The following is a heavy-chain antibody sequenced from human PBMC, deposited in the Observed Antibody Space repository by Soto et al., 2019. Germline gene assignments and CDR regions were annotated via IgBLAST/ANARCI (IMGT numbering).Heavy chain of an antibody. CDR2: ISAYNGNT. CDR3: ARDGLTSITGTTDPTSWFDP. V-gene: IGHV1-18*04. CDR1: GYTFTSYG. Sequence: ASVKVSCKASGYTFTSYGISWVRRAPGQGLEWMGWISAYNGNTNYAQKLQGRVTMTTDTSTSTAYMELRSLRSDDTAVYYCARDGLTSITGTTDPTSWFDPWGQGTLVTVSS. J-gene: IGHJ5*02. D-gene: IGHD1-7*01.